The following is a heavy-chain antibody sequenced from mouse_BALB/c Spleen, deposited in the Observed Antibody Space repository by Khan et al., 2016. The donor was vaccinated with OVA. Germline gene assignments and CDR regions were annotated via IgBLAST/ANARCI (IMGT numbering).Heavy chain of an antibody. V-gene: IGHV5-17*02. CDR3: ARDSIFDY. CDR1: GFTFSRFG. J-gene: IGHJ2*01. D-gene: IGHD2-3*01. CDR2: ISSGSSTI. Sequence: EVQLVESGGGLVQPGGSRKLSCAASGFTFSRFGMHWVRQAPEKGLEWVAYISSGSSTIYYADTVKGRFTISRDNPKNTLFLQMTSLRSEDTAMYYCARDSIFDYWGQGTTLTVSS.